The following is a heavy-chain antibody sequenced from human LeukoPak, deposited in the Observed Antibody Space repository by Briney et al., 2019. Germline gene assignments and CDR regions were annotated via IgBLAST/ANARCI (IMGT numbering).Heavy chain of an antibody. CDR3: AKHYDYYMDV. Sequence: PGGSLRLSCAVSGFTFSTYTMNWVRQAPGKGLEWVSYISSGSSTIYYADSVKGRFTISRDNSKNTLYLQMNSLRAEDTAVYYCAKHYDYYMDVWGKGTTVTVSS. V-gene: IGHV3-48*01. CDR1: GFTFSTYT. J-gene: IGHJ6*03. CDR2: ISSGSSTI.